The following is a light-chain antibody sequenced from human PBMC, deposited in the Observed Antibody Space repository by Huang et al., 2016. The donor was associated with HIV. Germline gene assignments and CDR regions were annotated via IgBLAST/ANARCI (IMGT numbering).Light chain of an antibody. CDR1: QSVSTY. V-gene: IGKV1-39*01. CDR3: QQSYSTPFYT. CDR2: AAS. J-gene: IGKJ2*01. Sequence: DILMTQSPSSLSAFVGDRVTITCRASQSVSTYLNWYQQKPGKAPKLLIYAASSLQSWVPSRFSGSGSGTDFTLTISSLQPDDFATYYCQQSYSTPFYTFGQGTKLEIK.